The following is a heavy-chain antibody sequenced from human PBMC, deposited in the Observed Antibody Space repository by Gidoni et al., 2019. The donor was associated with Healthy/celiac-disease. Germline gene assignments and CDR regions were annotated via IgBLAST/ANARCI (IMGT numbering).Heavy chain of an antibody. V-gene: IGHV3-21*01. CDR1: GFTFSSYS. J-gene: IGHJ4*02. CDR3: ARDDSSSWSYHDY. D-gene: IGHD6-13*01. Sequence: EVQLVESGGGLVKPGGSLRLSCAASGFTFSSYSRNWVRQAPGKGLEWGSSISSSSSYIDYADSVKGRFTISRDNAKNSLYLQMNSLRAEDTAVYYCARDDSSSWSYHDYWGQGTLVTVSS. CDR2: ISSSSSYI.